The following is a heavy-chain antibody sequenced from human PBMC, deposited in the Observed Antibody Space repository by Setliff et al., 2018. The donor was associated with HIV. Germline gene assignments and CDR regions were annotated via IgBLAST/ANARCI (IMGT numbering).Heavy chain of an antibody. CDR2: IYPGDSDT. CDR1: GNMFTNNW. D-gene: IGHD3-3*01. CDR3: ARQPTDTSGYNNWFDS. V-gene: IGHV5-51*01. J-gene: IGHJ5*01. Sequence: GESLKISCQGLGNMFTNNWIAWVRQMPGRGLEWMGIIYPGDSDTRYSPSFEGQVTMSADKSINTAYLQWNSLKASDTAMYYCARQPTDTSGYNNWFDSWGQGTLVTV.